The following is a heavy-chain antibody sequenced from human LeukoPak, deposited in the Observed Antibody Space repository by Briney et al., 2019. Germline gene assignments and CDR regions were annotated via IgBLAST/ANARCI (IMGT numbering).Heavy chain of an antibody. CDR1: GDSISSNNW. CDR2: IYHSGST. D-gene: IGHD5/OR15-5a*01. CDR3: ARHEDEVSLDY. V-gene: IGHV4-4*02. Sequence: PSGTLSLTCAVSGDSISSNNWWSWVRQSPVKGLEWIGEIYHSGSTNYNPSLKSRVTISVDTSKNQFSLKLSSVTAADTAVYYCARHEDEVSLDYWGQGTLVTVSS. J-gene: IGHJ4*02.